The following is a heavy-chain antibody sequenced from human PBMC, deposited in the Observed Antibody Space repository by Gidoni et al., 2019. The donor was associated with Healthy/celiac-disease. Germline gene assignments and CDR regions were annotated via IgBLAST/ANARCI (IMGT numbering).Heavy chain of an antibody. CDR3: ARSRGFGAAADIYYFDY. J-gene: IGHJ4*02. D-gene: IGHD6-13*01. Sequence: QVQLVQSGAEVKKPGSSVKVSCKASGGTFSSYAISWVRQAPGQGLEWMGGIIPIFGTANYAQKFQGRVTITADESTSTAYMELSSLRSEDTAVYYCARSRGFGAAADIYYFDYWGQGTLVTVSS. CDR2: IIPIFGTA. V-gene: IGHV1-69*01. CDR1: GGTFSSYA.